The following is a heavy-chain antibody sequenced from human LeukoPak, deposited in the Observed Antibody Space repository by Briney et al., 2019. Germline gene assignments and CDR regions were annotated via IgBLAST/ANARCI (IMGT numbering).Heavy chain of an antibody. CDR1: GYTFTVYY. D-gene: IGHD3-10*01. V-gene: IGHV1-18*04. CDR3: ARGFTMVRGVIVYFDY. CDR2: ISAYNGNT. J-gene: IGHJ4*02. Sequence: GASVTVSCKASGYTFTVYYMHWVRQAPGQGLEWMGWISAYNGNTNYAQKLQGRVTMTTDTSTSTAYMELRSLRSDDTAVYYCARGFTMVRGVIVYFDYWGQGTLVTVSS.